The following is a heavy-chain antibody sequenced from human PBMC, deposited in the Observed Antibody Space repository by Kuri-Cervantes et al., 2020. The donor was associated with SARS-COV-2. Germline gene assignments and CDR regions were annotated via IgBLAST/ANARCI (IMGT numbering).Heavy chain of an antibody. CDR2: ISSSSSYI. CDR3: ARDSEVVVAPSAFDI. D-gene: IGHD2-15*01. J-gene: IGHJ3*02. V-gene: IGHV3-21*01. CDR1: GFTFSSYS. Sequence: GESLKISCAASGFTFSSYSMNWVRQAPGKGLGWVSSISSSSSYIYYADSVKGRFTISRDNAKNSLYLQMNSLRAEDTAVYYCARDSEVVVAPSAFDIWGQGTMVTVSS.